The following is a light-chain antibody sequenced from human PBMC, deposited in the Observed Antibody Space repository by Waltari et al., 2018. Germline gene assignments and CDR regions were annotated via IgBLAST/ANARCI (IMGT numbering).Light chain of an antibody. Sequence: DIVMTQSPDSLAVSLGERAHIHLRSSQSLFSSFTNYNYLSWYQQKPGQPPRLLFYWASTRESGVPDRFSGSGSGTDFTLTISSLQPEDVAVYYCHQYYTTPMTFGQGTKVEIK. J-gene: IGKJ1*01. CDR2: WAS. V-gene: IGKV4-1*01. CDR3: HQYYTTPMT. CDR1: QSLFSSFTNYNY.